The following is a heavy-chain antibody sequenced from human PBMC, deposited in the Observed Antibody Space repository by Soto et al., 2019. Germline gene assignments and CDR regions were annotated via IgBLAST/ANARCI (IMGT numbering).Heavy chain of an antibody. CDR3: ARFPIAARLERFSYYYYYMDV. V-gene: IGHV3-21*01. J-gene: IGHJ6*03. CDR1: GFTFSSYS. CDR2: ISSSSSYI. Sequence: GGSLRLSCAASGFTFSSYSMNWVRQAPGKGLEWVSSISSSSSYIYYADSVKGRFTISRDNAKNSLYLQMNSLRAEDTAVYYCARFPIAARLERFSYYYYYMDVWGKGTTVTGSS. D-gene: IGHD6-6*01.